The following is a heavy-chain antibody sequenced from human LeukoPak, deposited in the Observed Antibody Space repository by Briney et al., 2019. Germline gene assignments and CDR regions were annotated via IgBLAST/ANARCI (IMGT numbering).Heavy chain of an antibody. CDR2: IRGDGGDT. V-gene: IGHV3-74*01. Sequence: GGSPRLSCAASRFSFSNSWMHWVRQTPGKGLVWVSSIRGDGGDTTYTDSVKGRFTISRDNAKNTLYLQMNSLRADDTAVYYCAAEHDGFDIWGQGTMVTVSS. CDR3: AAEHDGFDI. CDR1: RFSFSNSW. J-gene: IGHJ3*02.